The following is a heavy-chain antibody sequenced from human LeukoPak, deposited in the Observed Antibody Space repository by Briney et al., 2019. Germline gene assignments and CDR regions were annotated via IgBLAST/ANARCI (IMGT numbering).Heavy chain of an antibody. D-gene: IGHD3-10*01. J-gene: IGHJ5*02. CDR2: IYATGST. CDR1: GGSISSYY. Sequence: SETLSLTCTVYGGSISSYYRSWIRQPPGWGLEWIGYIYATGSTNYNPSLKSRVTISVDTSKNQSSLNLRSVTAADTAVYYCARHGSVRSPLGPWGQGTLVTVSS. V-gene: IGHV4-4*09. CDR3: ARHGSVRSPLGP.